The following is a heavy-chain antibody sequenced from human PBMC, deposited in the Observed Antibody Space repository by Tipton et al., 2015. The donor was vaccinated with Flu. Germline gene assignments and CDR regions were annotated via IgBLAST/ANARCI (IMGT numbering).Heavy chain of an antibody. D-gene: IGHD3-22*01. CDR2: IDTSGHAI. CDR3: ATDPDAFYYDTWAVDI. Sequence: GSLRLSCAASGFNFNTYAFSWVRQAPGKGLEWVSSIDTSGHAIYYADSVRGRFTISRDNSKNTLFLQMSTLRAEDTAMYFCATDPDAFYYDTWAVDIWGQGTMVTVSS. J-gene: IGHJ3*02. CDR1: GFNFNTYA. V-gene: IGHV3-23*01.